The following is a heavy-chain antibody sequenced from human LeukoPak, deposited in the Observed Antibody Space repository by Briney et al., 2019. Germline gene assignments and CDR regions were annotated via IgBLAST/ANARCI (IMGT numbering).Heavy chain of an antibody. Sequence: ASVKVSFKASGYTFTSYYMHWVRQAPGQGLEWMGIINPSGGSTSYAQKFQGRVTMTKDTSTSTVYMELSSLRSEDTAVYYCARGNTMVRGGYGAFDIWGQGTMVTVSS. CDR2: INPSGGST. V-gene: IGHV1-46*01. D-gene: IGHD3-10*01. CDR3: ARGNTMVRGGYGAFDI. J-gene: IGHJ3*02. CDR1: GYTFTSYY.